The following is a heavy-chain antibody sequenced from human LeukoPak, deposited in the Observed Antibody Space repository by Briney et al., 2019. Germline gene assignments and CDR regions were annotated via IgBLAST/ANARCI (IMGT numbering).Heavy chain of an antibody. V-gene: IGHV6-1*01. D-gene: IGHD6-19*01. CDR3: ARGQQWLVPADFDY. J-gene: IGHJ4*02. CDR2: TYYRSKWYN. CDR1: GDSFSSNSAA. Sequence: SQTLSLTCAISGDSFSSNSAAWNWIRQSPSRGLEWLGRTYYRSKWYNDYAVSVKSRITINPDTSKNQFSLQLNSVTPEDTAVYYCARGQQWLVPADFDYWGQGTLVTVSS.